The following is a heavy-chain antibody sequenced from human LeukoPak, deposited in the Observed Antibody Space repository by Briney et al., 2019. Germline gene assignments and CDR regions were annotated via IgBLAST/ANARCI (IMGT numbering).Heavy chain of an antibody. V-gene: IGHV1-2*02. D-gene: IGHD6-13*01. CDR1: GYTFTGYY. CDR3: ARESSHYSSSNLYYYMDV. CDR2: INPNSGGT. Sequence: ASVKVSCKASGYTFTGYYMHWVRQAPGQGLEWMGWINPNSGGTNYAQKFQGRVTMTRDTSISTAYMELSRLRSDDTAVYYCARESSHYSSSNLYYYMDVWGKGTTVTVSS. J-gene: IGHJ6*03.